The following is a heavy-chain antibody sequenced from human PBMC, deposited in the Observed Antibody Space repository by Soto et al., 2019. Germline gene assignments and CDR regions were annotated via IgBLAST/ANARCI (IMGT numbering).Heavy chain of an antibody. CDR1: GFTFSSYA. CDR2: ISGSGGRT. CDR3: AKEPGDSGYEPLDY. Sequence: EVQLLESGGGLVQPGGSLRLSCAASGFTFSSYAMSWVRQAPGKGLEWVSAISGSGGRTYYADSVKGRFTISRDNTKNTQYLQMNSLRAEDTAVYYCAKEPGDSGYEPLDYWGQGTLVTVSS. D-gene: IGHD5-12*01. V-gene: IGHV3-23*01. J-gene: IGHJ4*02.